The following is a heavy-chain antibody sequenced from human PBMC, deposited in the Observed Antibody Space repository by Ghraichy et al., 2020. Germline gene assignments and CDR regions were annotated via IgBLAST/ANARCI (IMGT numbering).Heavy chain of an antibody. CDR2: INPNSGGT. CDR3: ARSYYDSSGYGPYYYGMDV. J-gene: IGHJ6*02. Sequence: ASVKVSCKASGYTFTGYYMHWVRQAPGQGLEWMGWINPNSGGTNYAQKFQGRVTMTRDTSISTAYMELSRLRSDDTAVYYCARSYYDSSGYGPYYYGMDVWGQGTTVTVSS. V-gene: IGHV1-2*02. D-gene: IGHD3-22*01. CDR1: GYTFTGYY.